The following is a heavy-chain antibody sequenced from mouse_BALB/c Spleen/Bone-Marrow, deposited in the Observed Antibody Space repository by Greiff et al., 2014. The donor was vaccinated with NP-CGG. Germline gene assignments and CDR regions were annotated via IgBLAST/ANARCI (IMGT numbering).Heavy chain of an antibody. J-gene: IGHJ1*01. D-gene: IGHD2-14*01. V-gene: IGHV14-3*02. CDR1: GFNIKDTY. CDR3: ASYRYGWYFDV. Sequence: EVQLQQSGAELVKPGASVKLSCTASGFNIKDTYMHWGKRSLEQALEGIGRIDPANGNTKYDPKFQGKATITADTSSNTAYLQLSSLTSEDTAVYYCASYRYGWYFDVWGAGTTVTVSS. CDR2: IDPANGNT.